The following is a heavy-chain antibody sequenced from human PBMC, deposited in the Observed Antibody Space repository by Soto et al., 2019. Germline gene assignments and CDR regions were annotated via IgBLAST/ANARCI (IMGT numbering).Heavy chain of an antibody. D-gene: IGHD6-19*01. Sequence: GCPRPPYETPGFTFSGYGMHWGRQAPGKGLEWVAAISHDGSDRYYADSVKGRFTISRDNSKNTLYLQMNSLRSEDTAIYYCPKGTAVAYQWFDPWGQGIMVTVSS. CDR2: ISHDGSDR. CDR1: GFTFSGYG. CDR3: PKGTAVAYQWFDP. J-gene: IGHJ5*02. V-gene: IGHV3-30*18.